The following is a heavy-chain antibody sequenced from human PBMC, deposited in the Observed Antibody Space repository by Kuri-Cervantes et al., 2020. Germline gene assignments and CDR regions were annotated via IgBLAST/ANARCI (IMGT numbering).Heavy chain of an antibody. D-gene: IGHD1-26*01. CDR1: GLTLSSNY. CDR2: IYSGGST. CDR3: AKDQWGEILMFELLS. J-gene: IGHJ4*02. Sequence: GESLKISCAASGLTLSSNYMSWVRQAPGKGLEWVSVIYSGGSTYYADSVKGRFTISRDNSKNTLYLQMNSLRAEDTAVYYCAKDQWGEILMFELLSWGQGTLVTVSS. V-gene: IGHV3-53*01.